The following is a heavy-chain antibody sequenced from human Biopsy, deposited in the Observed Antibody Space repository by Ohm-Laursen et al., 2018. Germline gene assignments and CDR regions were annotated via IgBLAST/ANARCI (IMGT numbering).Heavy chain of an antibody. CDR3: ARDRGYYSDRTVPGYFDL. CDR2: AYYTGST. V-gene: IGHV4-59*01. Sequence: GTLSLTCTVSGASIDSYYWSWIRQPPGKGLQWIGYAYYTGSTDYNPSLQSRVTISVDTSKNHFSLRLRSATPADTAIYYCARDRGYYSDRTVPGYFDLWGRGTPVTVSS. D-gene: IGHD3-22*01. CDR1: GASIDSYY. J-gene: IGHJ2*01.